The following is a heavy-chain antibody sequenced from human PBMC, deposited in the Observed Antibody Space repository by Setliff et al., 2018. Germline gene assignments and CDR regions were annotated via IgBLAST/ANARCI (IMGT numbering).Heavy chain of an antibody. CDR2: VGYNGNT. CDR3: ARGYSGYDYLKPFDY. CDR1: GGSINNYH. V-gene: IGHV4-59*01. D-gene: IGHD5-12*01. Sequence: SETLSLTCTVSGGSINNYHWNWIRQPPGKGLEWIGYVGYNGNTHYNPSLNSRVTMSVDTSKNQFSLKLTSVSAADTAVYYCARGYSGYDYLKPFDYWGQGTLVTVSS. J-gene: IGHJ4*02.